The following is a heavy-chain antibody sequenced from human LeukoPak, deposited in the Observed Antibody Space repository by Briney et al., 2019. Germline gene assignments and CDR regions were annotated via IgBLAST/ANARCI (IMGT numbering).Heavy chain of an antibody. CDR1: GYTFTGYY. V-gene: IGHV1-2*06. CDR3: AGGGYYYDSSGYEEDY. CDR2: INPNNGGT. J-gene: IGHJ4*02. Sequence: ASVKVSCKASGYTFTGYYIHWVRQAPGQGLEWMGRINPNNGGTNYAQKFQGRVTMTRDMSMSTAYMELSRLRSDDTAVYYCAGGGYYYDSSGYEEDYWGQGTLVTVSS. D-gene: IGHD3-22*01.